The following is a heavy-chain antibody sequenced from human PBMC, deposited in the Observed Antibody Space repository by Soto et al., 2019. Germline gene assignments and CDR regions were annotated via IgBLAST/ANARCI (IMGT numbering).Heavy chain of an antibody. D-gene: IGHD2-15*01. J-gene: IGHJ4*02. CDR3: ARFSVVETGYFCCGNCPFDN. CDR1: GFTFSHYA. Sequence: GGSLRLSWAGSGFTFSHYARAWVRQAPGKRLEWASAIKKKNDRKYYTDSEKDMFTISRDNFKITLYLQMNSLTAEDTAVYFCARFSVVETGYFCCGNCPFDNWGQGSLVTVSS. V-gene: IGHV3-23*05. CDR2: IKKKNDRK.